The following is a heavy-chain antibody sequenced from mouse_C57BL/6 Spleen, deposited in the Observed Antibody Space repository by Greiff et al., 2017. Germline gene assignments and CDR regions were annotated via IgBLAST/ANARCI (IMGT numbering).Heavy chain of an antibody. V-gene: IGHV1-82*01. Sequence: VQLQQSGPELVKPGASVKISCKASGYAFSSSWMNWVKQRPGKGLEWIGRIYPGDGDTNYNGKFKGKATLTADKSSSTAYMQLSSLTSEDSAVYFCARYHYSNYAMDYWGQGTSVTVSS. CDR3: ARYHYSNYAMDY. J-gene: IGHJ4*01. CDR2: IYPGDGDT. D-gene: IGHD2-5*01. CDR1: GYAFSSSW.